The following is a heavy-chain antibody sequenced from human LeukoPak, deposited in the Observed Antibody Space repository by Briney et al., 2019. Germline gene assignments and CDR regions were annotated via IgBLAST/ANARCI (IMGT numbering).Heavy chain of an antibody. V-gene: IGHV1-69*05. CDR3: ARDVGYYDSSGNNYYFDY. CDR2: IIPIFGTA. CDR1: GGTFSSYA. J-gene: IGHJ4*02. D-gene: IGHD3-22*01. Sequence: SVKVSCKASGGTFSSYAISWVRQAPGQGLEWMGGIIPIFGTANYAQKLQGGVTMTTDTSTSTAYMELRSLRSDDTAVYYCARDVGYYDSSGNNYYFDYWGQGTLVTVSS.